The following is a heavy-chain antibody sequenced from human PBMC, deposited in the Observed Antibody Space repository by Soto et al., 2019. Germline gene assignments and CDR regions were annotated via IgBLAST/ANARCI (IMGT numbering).Heavy chain of an antibody. D-gene: IGHD1-26*01. Sequence: QVQLQESGPGLVKPSQTLSLTCSVSGGSISSGGYYWSWIRQHPEKGLEWIGYIYYSGSTNYNPSLKSRVIISVDTSSSRFSLDLRSVTAADTDIYYCARHSASWQWFDYWGHGTLVTVSS. CDR1: GGSISSGGYY. CDR3: ARHSASWQWFDY. V-gene: IGHV4-31*03. J-gene: IGHJ5*01. CDR2: IYYSGST.